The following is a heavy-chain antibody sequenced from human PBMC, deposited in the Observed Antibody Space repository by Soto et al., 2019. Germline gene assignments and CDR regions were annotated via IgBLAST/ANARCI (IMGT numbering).Heavy chain of an antibody. J-gene: IGHJ4*02. CDR3: AGEEHGLPDY. V-gene: IGHV1-69*12. CDR1: GGTFSSYA. Sequence: QVQLVQSGAEVKKPGSSVKVSCKASGGTFSSYAISWVRQAPGQGLEWMGGIIPIFGTANYAQKFQGRVTITADESVSTAYMGLRSPRSGDTAVDYGAGEEHGLPDYWGQGTLVTVSS. CDR2: IIPIFGTA.